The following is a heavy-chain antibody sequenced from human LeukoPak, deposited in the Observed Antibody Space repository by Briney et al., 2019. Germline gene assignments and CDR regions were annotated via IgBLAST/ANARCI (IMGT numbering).Heavy chain of an antibody. D-gene: IGHD2-15*01. CDR1: GGSLSSGDYY. Sequence: SETLSLTCTVSGGSLSSGDYYWRWIRPPPGKGLEWIGYIYYSGSTSYNPSLKSRVTILVDTSKNQFSLKLSSMTAADTAVYYCARYCSGGDCYSKALDYWGQGILVTVSS. J-gene: IGHJ4*02. CDR2: IYYSGST. V-gene: IGHV4-30-4*08. CDR3: ARYCSGGDCYSKALDY.